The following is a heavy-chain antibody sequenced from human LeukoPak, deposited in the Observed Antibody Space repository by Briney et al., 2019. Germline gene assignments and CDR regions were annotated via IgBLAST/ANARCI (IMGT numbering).Heavy chain of an antibody. CDR1: GFTLCGSA. J-gene: IGHJ5*02. D-gene: IGHD1-26*01. CDR2: IDKKDKGYATAT. Sequence: GGSLKLSCAPPGFTLCGSAIHWVRDSFGRGGEWGGQIDKKDKGYATATAYAASVKGRFTISRDDSINTAYLQMKSLKTEDTALYYCTRDSGTYNWCDPWGQGTLVTVSS. V-gene: IGHV3-73*01. CDR3: TRDSGTYNWCDP.